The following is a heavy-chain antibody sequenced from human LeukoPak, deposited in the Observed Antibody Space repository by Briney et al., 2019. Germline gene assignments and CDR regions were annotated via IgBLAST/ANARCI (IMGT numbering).Heavy chain of an antibody. D-gene: IGHD3-22*01. V-gene: IGHV1-18*01. Sequence: GASVKVSCKASGYTFTSYGISWVRQAPGQGLEWTGWISAYNGNTNYAQKLQGRVTMTTDTSTSTAYMELRSLRSDDTAVYYCASSPNGGYYDSSGYLDGWGQGTLVTVSS. J-gene: IGHJ4*02. CDR2: ISAYNGNT. CDR3: ASSPNGGYYDSSGYLDG. CDR1: GYTFTSYG.